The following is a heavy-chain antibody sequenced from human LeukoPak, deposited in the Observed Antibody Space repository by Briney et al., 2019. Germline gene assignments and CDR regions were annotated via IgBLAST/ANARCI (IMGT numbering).Heavy chain of an antibody. D-gene: IGHD5-12*01. J-gene: IGHJ5*02. CDR1: GYSLTDYH. CDR2: FNPNSGDT. CDR3: ARGVRYSTAEA. Sequence: ASAKVSCKASGYSLTDYHMHWVRQAPGQGLEWMGWFNPNSGDTNCAQKFQGRVTMTRDTSINTAYMELNRPTSDDTAVYDCARGVRYSTAEAWGQGTLVTVSS. V-gene: IGHV1-2*02.